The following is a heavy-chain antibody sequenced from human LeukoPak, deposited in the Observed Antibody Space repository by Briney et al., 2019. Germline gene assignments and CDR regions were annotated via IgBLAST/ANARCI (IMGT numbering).Heavy chain of an antibody. V-gene: IGHV3-7*01. CDR3: ARDLSVGAKPDLGFDY. CDR1: GFTFSSYW. CDR2: IKQDGSEK. D-gene: IGHD1-26*01. Sequence: PGGSLRLSCAASGFTFSSYWMSWVRQAPGKGLEWVANIKQDGSEKYYVDSVKGRFTISRDYAKNSLYLQMISLRAEDTAVYYCARDLSVGAKPDLGFDYWGQGTLVTVSS. J-gene: IGHJ4*02.